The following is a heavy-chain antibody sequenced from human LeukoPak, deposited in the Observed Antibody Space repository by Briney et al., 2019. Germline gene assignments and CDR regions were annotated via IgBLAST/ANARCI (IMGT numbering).Heavy chain of an antibody. J-gene: IGHJ4*02. CDR2: INHSGST. D-gene: IGHD3-16*02. CDR1: GGSFSGYY. CDR3: ARRGGVIGY. V-gene: IGHV4-34*01. Sequence: SETLSPTRAVYGGSFSGYYWSWIRQPPGKGLEWIGEINHSGSTNYNPSLKSRVTISVDTSKNQFSLKLSSVTAADTAVYYCARRGGVIGYWGQGTLVTVSS.